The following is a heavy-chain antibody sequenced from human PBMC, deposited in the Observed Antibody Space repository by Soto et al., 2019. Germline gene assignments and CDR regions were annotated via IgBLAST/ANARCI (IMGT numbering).Heavy chain of an antibody. J-gene: IGHJ5*02. V-gene: IGHV1-46*03. Sequence: VASVKVSCKASGYPFTSYYMHWVRRAPGQGLEWMGIINPSGGSTSYAQKFQGRVTMTRDTSTSTVYMELSSLRSEDTAGYYCVRENWFDPWGQGTLVTVSS. CDR1: GYPFTSYY. CDR2: INPSGGST. CDR3: VRENWFDP.